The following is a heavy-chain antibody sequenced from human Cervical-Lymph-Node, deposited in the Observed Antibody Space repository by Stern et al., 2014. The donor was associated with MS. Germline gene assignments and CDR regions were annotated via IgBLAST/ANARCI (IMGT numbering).Heavy chain of an antibody. CDR3: VRRRGSYPKYYFDS. V-gene: IGHV3-20*01. CDR2: ISWNGDST. J-gene: IGHJ4*02. D-gene: IGHD1-26*01. Sequence: EVHLVESGGAVVRPGGSLRLSWAASGFTFDDYGMSGVRQAPGKGLEWGSGISWNGDSTAYADSVKGRFTISRDTAKNSLSLQMSSLRVEDTAFYHCVRRRGSYPKYYFDSWGQGTLVTVSS. CDR1: GFTFDDYG.